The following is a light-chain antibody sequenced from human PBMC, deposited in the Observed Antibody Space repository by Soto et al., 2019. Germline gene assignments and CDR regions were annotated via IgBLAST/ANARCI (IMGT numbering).Light chain of an antibody. CDR1: QSVSSSD. Sequence: IVLTQSPGTLSLSPGDRATLSCRASQSVSSSDLAWYQQKPGQAHSLLIYSASSMPTGIPDRFSGSESRTDFTLTISRLVPEDFSVYYCQQYDTFGQGTKLEIK. V-gene: IGKV3-20*01. CDR3: QQYDT. J-gene: IGKJ2*01. CDR2: SAS.